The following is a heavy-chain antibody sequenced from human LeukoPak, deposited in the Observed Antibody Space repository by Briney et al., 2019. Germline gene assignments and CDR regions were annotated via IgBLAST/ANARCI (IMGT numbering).Heavy chain of an antibody. CDR3: ARRSGYYYGAPKVWYFDL. V-gene: IGHV5-51*01. Sequence: GESLKISCQGSGYSFTSYWIGWVRQMPGKGLEWMGIICPGDSDTRYSPSFQGQVTISADKSISTAYLQWSSLKASDTAMYYCARRSGYYYGAPKVWYFDLWGRGTLVTVSS. J-gene: IGHJ2*01. CDR2: ICPGDSDT. D-gene: IGHD3-22*01. CDR1: GYSFTSYW.